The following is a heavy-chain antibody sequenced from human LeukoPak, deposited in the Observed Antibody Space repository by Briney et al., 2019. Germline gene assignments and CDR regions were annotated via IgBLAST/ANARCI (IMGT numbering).Heavy chain of an antibody. CDR1: GGSISSSSYY. D-gene: IGHD1-26*01. CDR2: IYYSGST. J-gene: IGHJ4*02. V-gene: IGHV4-39*07. Sequence: SETLSLTCTVSGGSISSSSYYWGWIRQPPGKGLEWIGSIYYSGSTYYNPSLKSRVTISVDTSKNQFSLKLSSVTAADTAVYYCARDIVGATLPQASLFDYWGQGTLVTVSS. CDR3: ARDIVGATLPQASLFDY.